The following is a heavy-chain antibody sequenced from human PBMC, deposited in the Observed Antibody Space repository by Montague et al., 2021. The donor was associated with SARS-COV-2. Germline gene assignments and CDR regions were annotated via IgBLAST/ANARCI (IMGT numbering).Heavy chain of an antibody. Sequence: TLSLTYTVSGGSISRGYYYWSWIRLPAGKGLEWIGRIYRSGSPNYNPSLESRVVLSVDTSRNQFSMKMTSVTAADTAMYYCARGVDTGVVTVTGGFDSWSQGTLVIVSS. CDR1: GGSISRGYYY. V-gene: IGHV4-61*02. J-gene: IGHJ4*02. CDR2: IYRSGSP. D-gene: IGHD5-18*01. CDR3: ARGVDTGVVTVTGGFDS.